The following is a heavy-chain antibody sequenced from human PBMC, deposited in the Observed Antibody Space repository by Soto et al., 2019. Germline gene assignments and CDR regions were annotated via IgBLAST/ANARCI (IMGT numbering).Heavy chain of an antibody. CDR1: GGTFSSYA. V-gene: IGHV1-69*13. CDR3: ARGGNFWSGSGYYYYYGMDV. CDR2: IIPIFGTA. D-gene: IGHD3-3*01. J-gene: IGHJ6*02. Sequence: SVKVSCKASGGTFSSYAISWVRQAPGQGLEWMGGIIPIFGTANYAQKFQGRVTITADESTSTAYMELSSLRSEDTAVYYCARGGNFWSGSGYYYYYGMDVWGQGTTVTVSS.